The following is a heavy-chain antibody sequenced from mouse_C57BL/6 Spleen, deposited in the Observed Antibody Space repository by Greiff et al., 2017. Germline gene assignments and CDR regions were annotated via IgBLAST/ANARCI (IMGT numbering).Heavy chain of an antibody. J-gene: IGHJ2*01. D-gene: IGHD1-1*01. CDR3: ARSDHYYGSSWYFDY. V-gene: IGHV1-26*01. CDR2: INPNNGGT. CDR1: GYTFTDYY. Sequence: EVQLQQSGPELVKPGASVKISCKASGYTFTDYYMHWVKQSHGTSLEWIGDINPNNGGTSYNQKFKGKAKLTVDKSSSTAYMELRSLPSEESAVYYCARSDHYYGSSWYFDYWGQGTTLTVSS.